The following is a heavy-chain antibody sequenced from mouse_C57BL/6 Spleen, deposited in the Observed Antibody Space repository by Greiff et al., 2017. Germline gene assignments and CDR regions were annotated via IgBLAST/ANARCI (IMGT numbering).Heavy chain of an antibody. CDR2: IDPENGDT. J-gene: IGHJ3*01. D-gene: IGHD3-2*02. CDR1: GFNIKDDY. CDR3: TQTAQAPWCAY. Sequence: EVQLQQSGAELVRPGASVKLSCTASGFNIKDDYMHWVKQRPEQGLEWIGWIDPENGDTVYASKFQGKAPITADTSSNTAYLQLSSLTSEDTAVYYCTQTAQAPWCAYWGQGTLVTVSA. V-gene: IGHV14-4*01.